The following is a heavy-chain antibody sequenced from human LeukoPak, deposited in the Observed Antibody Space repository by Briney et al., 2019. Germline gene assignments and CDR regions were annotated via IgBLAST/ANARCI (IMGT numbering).Heavy chain of an antibody. J-gene: IGHJ1*01. CDR3: AQNAPFSPAYSQQ. CDR2: IYHSGTT. V-gene: IGHV4-59*01. D-gene: IGHD2/OR15-2a*01. Sequence: PSETLSLTCTVSGGSITSYFWTWIRQPPGKGLEWIGYIYHSGTTNYNPSLKSRATISVDTSRSQFSLKLSSVTAADTAVYYCAQNAPFSPAYSQQWGQGTLVTVPS. CDR1: GGSITSYF.